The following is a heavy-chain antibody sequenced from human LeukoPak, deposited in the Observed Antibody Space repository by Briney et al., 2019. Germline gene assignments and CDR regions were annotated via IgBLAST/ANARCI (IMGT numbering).Heavy chain of an antibody. D-gene: IGHD5-18*01. V-gene: IGHV5-51*01. J-gene: IGHJ4*02. CDR3: ARLQEEQLWLRNQHYNFDY. Sequence: GASLNISCKGSGYSFTSYWIGWVRQMPGKGLEWMGIIYPGDSDTRYSPSFQGQVTISADKSISTAYLQWSSLKASDTAMYYCARLQEEQLWLRNQHYNFDYWGQGTLVTVSS. CDR1: GYSFTSYW. CDR2: IYPGDSDT.